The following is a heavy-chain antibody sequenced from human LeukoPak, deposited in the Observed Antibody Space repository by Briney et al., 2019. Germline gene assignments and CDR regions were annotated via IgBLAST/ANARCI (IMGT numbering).Heavy chain of an antibody. J-gene: IGHJ6*03. D-gene: IGHD3-10*01. Sequence: GGSLRLSCAASGFTFSSYAMHWVRQAPGKGLEWVSYISSSSSTIYYADSVKGRFTISRDNAKNSLYLQMNSLRAEDTAVYYCAVYGSGSDYYYYYMDVWGKGTTVTVSS. V-gene: IGHV3-48*01. CDR3: AVYGSGSDYYYYYMDV. CDR2: ISSSSSTI. CDR1: GFTFSSYA.